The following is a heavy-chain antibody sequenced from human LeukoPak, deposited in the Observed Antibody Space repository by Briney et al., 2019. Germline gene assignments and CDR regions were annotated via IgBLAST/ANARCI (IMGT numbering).Heavy chain of an antibody. CDR2: ISGSGSST. D-gene: IGHD2-2*01. J-gene: IGHJ5*02. V-gene: IGHV3-23*01. CDR3: AKSPKDVVVPAASNWFDP. Sequence: GGSLRLSCAASGFTFSSYAMSWVRQAPGKGLEWVSAISGSGSSTYYADSVKGRFTISRDNSKNTLYLQMNSLRAEDTAVYYCAKSPKDVVVPAASNWFDPWGQGTLVTVSS. CDR1: GFTFSSYA.